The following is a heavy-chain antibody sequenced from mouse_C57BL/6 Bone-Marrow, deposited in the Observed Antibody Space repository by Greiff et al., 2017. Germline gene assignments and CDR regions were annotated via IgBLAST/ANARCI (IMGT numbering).Heavy chain of an antibody. CDR1: GYTFTSYD. CDR2: IYPRDGST. V-gene: IGHV1-85*01. CDR3: ESPADWFAY. J-gene: IGHJ3*01. Sequence: QVQLQQSGPELVKPGASVKLSCKASGYTFTSYDINWVKQRPGQGLEWIGWIYPRDGSTKYNEKFKGKATFTVDTSSSTAYMELHSLTSEDSAVYCSESPADWFAYWGQGTLVTVSA.